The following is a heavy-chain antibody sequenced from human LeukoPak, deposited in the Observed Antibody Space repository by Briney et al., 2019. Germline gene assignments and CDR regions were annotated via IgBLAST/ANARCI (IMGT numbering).Heavy chain of an antibody. CDR1: GYSISSGYY. CDR3: ARQSRGGYYMDV. Sequence: SETLSLTCTVPGYSISSGYYWGWIRQPPGKGLEWIGSIYYSGSTYYNPSLKSRVTISVDTSKNQFSLKLSSVTAADTAVYYCARQSRGGYYMDVWGKGTTVTISS. J-gene: IGHJ6*03. V-gene: IGHV4-38-2*02. CDR2: IYYSGST.